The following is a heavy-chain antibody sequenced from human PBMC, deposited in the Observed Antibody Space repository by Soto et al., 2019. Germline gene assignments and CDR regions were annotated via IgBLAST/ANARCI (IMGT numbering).Heavy chain of an antibody. CDR1: GFTFSTYG. CDR3: ARALRGGSRTYYSFCLGY. D-gene: IGHD3-10*01. Sequence: PGGSLRLSCATSGFTFSTYGMHWVRQAPGKGLEWVAVIWYDGSTEFYADSVKGRFTISRDSSENTLYLQMNSLRAEDTAVYYCARALRGGSRTYYSFCLGYWGQGTLVTVSS. CDR2: IWYDGSTE. J-gene: IGHJ4*02. V-gene: IGHV3-33*01.